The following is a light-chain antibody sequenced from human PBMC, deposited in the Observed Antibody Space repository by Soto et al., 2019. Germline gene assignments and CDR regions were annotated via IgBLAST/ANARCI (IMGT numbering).Light chain of an antibody. Sequence: EIVMTQSPATLSLSPGERATLSCRASQSVSGNLAWYQQKPGQAPRLLIYGASTRATGIPARFSGSGSGTEFTLPISSLQSEDFAVYYCQQYNNWPPFTFGPGTKVDIK. CDR3: QQYNNWPPFT. CDR2: GAS. J-gene: IGKJ3*01. CDR1: QSVSGN. V-gene: IGKV3-15*01.